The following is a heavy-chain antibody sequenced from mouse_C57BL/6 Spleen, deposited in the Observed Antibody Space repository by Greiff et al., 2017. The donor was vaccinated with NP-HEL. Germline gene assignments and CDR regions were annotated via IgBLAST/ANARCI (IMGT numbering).Heavy chain of an antibody. D-gene: IGHD2-3*01. J-gene: IGHJ2*01. V-gene: IGHV5-6*01. CDR3: ARHWDDGYYDYFDY. CDR2: ISSGGSYT. Sequence: EVKLMESGGDLVKPGGSLKLSCAASGFTFSSYGMSWVRQTPDKRLEWVATISSGGSYTYYPDSVKGRFTISRDNAKNTLYLQMSSLKSEDTAMYYCARHWDDGYYDYFDYWGQGTTLTVSS. CDR1: GFTFSSYG.